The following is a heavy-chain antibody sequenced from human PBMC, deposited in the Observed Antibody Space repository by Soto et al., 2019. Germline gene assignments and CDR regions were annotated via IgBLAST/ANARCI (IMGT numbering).Heavy chain of an antibody. CDR3: ASSPCDFWSGYYPLYFDY. D-gene: IGHD3-3*01. J-gene: IGHJ4*02. V-gene: IGHV6-1*01. CDR1: GDSVSSNSAA. CDR2: TYYRSKWYN. Sequence: SQTLSLTCAISGDSVSSNSAAWNWIRQSPSRGLEWLGRTYYRSKWYNDYAVSVKSRITINPDTSKNQFSLQLNSVTPEDTAVYYCASSPCDFWSGYYPLYFDYWGQGTLVTVSS.